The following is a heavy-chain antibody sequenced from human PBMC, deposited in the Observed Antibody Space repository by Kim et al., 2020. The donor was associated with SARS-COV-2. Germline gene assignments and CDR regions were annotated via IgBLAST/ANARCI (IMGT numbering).Heavy chain of an antibody. Sequence: TYTDSVKCRLTISRDNAKHTLYLQMSSLRAEDTAVYYCARDRYNWNLPDYDGQGTLVTVSS. J-gene: IGHJ4*02. CDR3: ARDRYNWNLPDY. V-gene: IGHV3-74*01. D-gene: IGHD1-7*01.